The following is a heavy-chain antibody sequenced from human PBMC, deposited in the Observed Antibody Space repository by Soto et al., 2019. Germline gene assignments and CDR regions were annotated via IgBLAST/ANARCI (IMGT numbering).Heavy chain of an antibody. Sequence: SVKVSCKASGGTFSSYTISWLLQAPGQGLEWMGRIIPILGIANYAQKFQGRVTITADKSTSTAYMELSSLRSEDTAVYYCARGMAEYSSSPAAFDIWGQGTMVTVSS. V-gene: IGHV1-69*02. J-gene: IGHJ3*02. CDR2: IIPILGIA. CDR3: ARGMAEYSSSPAAFDI. D-gene: IGHD6-6*01. CDR1: GGTFSSYT.